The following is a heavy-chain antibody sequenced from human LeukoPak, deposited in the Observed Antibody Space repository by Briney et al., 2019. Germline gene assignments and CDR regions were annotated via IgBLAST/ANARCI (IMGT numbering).Heavy chain of an antibody. CDR3: ARREYSYVANWFDP. CDR2: IYHSGTTYSGST. CDR1: GGSISSSSYY. V-gene: IGHV4-39*07. D-gene: IGHD5-18*01. J-gene: IGHJ5*02. Sequence: SETLSLTCTVSGGSISSSSYYWGWIRQPPGKGLEWIGSIYHSGTTYSGSTYYNPSLKSRVTISVDTSKNQFSLKLRSVTAAETAVYYCARREYSYVANWFDPWGQGTLVTVSS.